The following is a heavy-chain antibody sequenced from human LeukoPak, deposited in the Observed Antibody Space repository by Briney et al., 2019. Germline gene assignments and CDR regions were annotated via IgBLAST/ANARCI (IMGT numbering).Heavy chain of an antibody. CDR2: IYHSGST. Sequence: PSETLSLTCTVSGGSISSYYWSWIRQPPGKGLEWIGYIYHSGSTYYNPSLKSRVTISVDRSKNQFSLKLSSMTAADTAVYYCARGSPYYYYGMDVWGQGTTVTVSS. CDR3: ARGSPYYYYGMDV. CDR1: GGSISSYY. V-gene: IGHV4-59*12. J-gene: IGHJ6*02.